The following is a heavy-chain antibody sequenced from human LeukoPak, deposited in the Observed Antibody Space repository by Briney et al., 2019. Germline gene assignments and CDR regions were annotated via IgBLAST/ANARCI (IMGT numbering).Heavy chain of an antibody. J-gene: IGHJ4*02. Sequence: QSGGSLRLSCAASGFTFDDYAMHWVRQAPGKGLEWVSGISWNSGSIGYADSVKGRFTISRDNSKNTLYLQMNSLRAEDTAIYYCAKGFGTSGIDYWGQGTLVAVSS. D-gene: IGHD1-14*01. CDR3: AKGFGTSGIDY. CDR1: GFTFDDYA. V-gene: IGHV3-9*01. CDR2: ISWNSGSI.